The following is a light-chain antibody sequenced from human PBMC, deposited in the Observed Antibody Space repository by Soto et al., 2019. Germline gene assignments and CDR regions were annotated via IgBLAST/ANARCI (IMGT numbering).Light chain of an antibody. CDR2: DAS. CDR3: QDYGSSAWT. V-gene: IGKV3D-15*01. J-gene: IGKJ1*01. CDR1: HSVTTH. Sequence: EIVLTQSPDTLSLSPGERATLSCWASHSVTTHLAWFQQRPGQTPRLLIYDASTRAPGIPARFSGSGSGTEFTLTISSLQSEDFAVYYCQDYGSSAWTFGQGTKVDIK.